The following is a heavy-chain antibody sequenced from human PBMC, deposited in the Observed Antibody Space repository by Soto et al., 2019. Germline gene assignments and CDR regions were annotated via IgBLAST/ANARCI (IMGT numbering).Heavy chain of an antibody. J-gene: IGHJ6*02. CDR3: ARDLAVVVTATYYYGMDV. D-gene: IGHD2-21*02. CDR1: GYTFTSYG. Sequence: QVPLVQSGAEVKKPGASVKVSCKASGYTFTSYGISWVRQAPGQGLEWMGWISAYNGNTNYAQKLQGRVTMTTDTSTSTAYMELRSLRSDDTAVYYCARDLAVVVTATYYYGMDVWGQGTTVTVSS. V-gene: IGHV1-18*01. CDR2: ISAYNGNT.